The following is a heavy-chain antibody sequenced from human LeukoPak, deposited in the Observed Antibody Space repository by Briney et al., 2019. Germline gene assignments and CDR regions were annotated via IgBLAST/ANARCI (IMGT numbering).Heavy chain of an antibody. Sequence: PGGSLRLSCAASGFTFSSYSMNWVRQAPGRGLGWLSYVSSGSGTIYYADSVKGRFTICRDKAKNSLYLQMNSMTVEDTAVYYCAIDRDTRNWGEGNLVTVSS. D-gene: IGHD3-10*01. CDR2: VSSGSGTI. CDR1: GFTFSSYS. CDR3: AIDRDTRN. J-gene: IGHJ4*02. V-gene: IGHV3-48*01.